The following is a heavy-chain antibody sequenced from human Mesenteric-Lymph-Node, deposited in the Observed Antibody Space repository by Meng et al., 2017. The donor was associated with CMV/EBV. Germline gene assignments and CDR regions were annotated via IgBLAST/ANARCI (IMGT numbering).Heavy chain of an antibody. CDR3: AKGLAVVVSAQDWFDP. CDR1: GFTFSDYS. J-gene: IGHJ5*02. D-gene: IGHD2-2*01. Sequence: GGSLRLSCAASGFTFSDYSMTWVRQAPGQGLEWVASIYADSSYIYYADSLKGRFTISRDNSKNTLYLQMSSLRAEDTAVYYCAKGLAVVVSAQDWFDPWGQGTLVTVSS. V-gene: IGHV3-21*04. CDR2: IYADSSYI.